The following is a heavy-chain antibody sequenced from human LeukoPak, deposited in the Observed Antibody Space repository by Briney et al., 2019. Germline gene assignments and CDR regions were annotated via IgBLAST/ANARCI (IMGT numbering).Heavy chain of an antibody. D-gene: IGHD1-26*01. CDR3: ARAHPLGAIEPYFDY. J-gene: IGHJ4*02. V-gene: IGHV4-30-4*07. CDR2: IYYSGST. CDR1: GGSISSGGYS. Sequence: SQTLSLTCAVSGGSISSGGYSWSWIRQPPGKGLEWIGYIYYSGSTYYNPSLKSRVTISLHTSRNRFSLKLTSVTAADTAVYYCARAHPLGAIEPYFDYWGQGTLVTVSS.